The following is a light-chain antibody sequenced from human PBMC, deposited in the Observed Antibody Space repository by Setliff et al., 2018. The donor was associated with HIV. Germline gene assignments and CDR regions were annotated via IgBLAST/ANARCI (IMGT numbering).Light chain of an antibody. CDR1: SSDVGRYNL. CDR2: QAT. CDR3: CSNTGSNNYV. V-gene: IGLV2-23*01. J-gene: IGLJ1*01. Sequence: QSVLTQPASVSGSPGQSITISCTGTSSDVGRYNLVSWYQQHPGKAPKLMIYQATKRPSGVSNRFSGSKSGNTASLTISGLQAEDEADYYCCSNTGSNNYVFGTGTKVTVL.